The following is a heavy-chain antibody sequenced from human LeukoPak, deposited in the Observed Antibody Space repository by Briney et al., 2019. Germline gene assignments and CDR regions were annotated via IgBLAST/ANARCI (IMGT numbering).Heavy chain of an antibody. V-gene: IGHV3-74*01. CDR1: GFTFSSYW. CDR3: ARVDPSPYYDFLLWFDP. Sequence: GGSLRLSCAASGFTFSSYWMHWVRQAPGKGLVWVSHINSDGSSTSYADSVKGRFTISGDNAKNTLYLQMNSLRAEDTAVYYCARVDPSPYYDFLLWFDPWGQGTLVTVSS. D-gene: IGHD3-3*01. J-gene: IGHJ5*02. CDR2: INSDGSST.